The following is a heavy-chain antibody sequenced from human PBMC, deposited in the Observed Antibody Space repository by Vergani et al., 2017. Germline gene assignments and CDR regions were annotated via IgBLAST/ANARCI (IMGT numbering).Heavy chain of an antibody. CDR3: AKTHDFSSIYSSYNWFDP. V-gene: IGHV5-51*03. J-gene: IGHJ5*01. D-gene: IGHD3-3*01. CDR1: ESSFISNE. Sequence: EVMLVQSGAEVKKPGESLKISCKYSESSFISNEIAWVRQMSGKGLQWMGNINPIDSKIAYSPSFQGQAIMSLDKSITTAYLQWRSLKASDTATYYCAKTHDFSSIYSSYNWFDPWGQGTKVTVSS. CDR2: INPIDSKI.